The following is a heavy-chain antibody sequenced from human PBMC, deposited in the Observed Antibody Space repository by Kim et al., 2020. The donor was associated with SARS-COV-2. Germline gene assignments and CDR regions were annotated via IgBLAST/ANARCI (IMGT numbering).Heavy chain of an antibody. D-gene: IGHD3-10*01. J-gene: IGHJ5*02. Sequence: NYAQKFQGRVTMTRDTSISTAYMELSRLRSDDTAVYYCARDRGDINWFDPWGQGTLVTVSS. CDR3: ARDRGDINWFDP. V-gene: IGHV1-2*02.